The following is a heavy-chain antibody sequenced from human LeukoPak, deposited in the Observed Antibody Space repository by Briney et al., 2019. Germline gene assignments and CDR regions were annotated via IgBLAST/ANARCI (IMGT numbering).Heavy chain of an antibody. CDR1: GDSVSSNSAA. D-gene: IGHD2-15*01. J-gene: IGHJ4*02. V-gene: IGHV6-1*01. CDR2: TYYRSKWYN. CDR3: AKGDQDFDY. Sequence: SQTLSLTYAISGDSVSSNSAAWNWITQSPSRGLEWLGRTYYRSKWYNNYAVSVKSQITINPDTSKNQFSLQLNSVTPEDTAVYYCAKGDQDFDYWGQGTLVTVSS.